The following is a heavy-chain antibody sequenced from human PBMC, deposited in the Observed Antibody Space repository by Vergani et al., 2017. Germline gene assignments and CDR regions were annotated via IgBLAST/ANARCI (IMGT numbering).Heavy chain of an antibody. CDR1: GFTFSSYS. J-gene: IGHJ6*02. V-gene: IGHV3-21*01. Sequence: EVQLLESGGGLVQPGGSLRLSCAASGFTFSSYSMNWVRQAPGKGLEWVSSISSSSSYIHYSDSLKGRFTISRDNAKSSLYLQMNSLRAEDTGVYYCARDQYYLGSGSYPYFYYYGLDVWGQGTAVTVSS. D-gene: IGHD3-10*01. CDR2: ISSSSSYI. CDR3: ARDQYYLGSGSYPYFYYYGLDV.